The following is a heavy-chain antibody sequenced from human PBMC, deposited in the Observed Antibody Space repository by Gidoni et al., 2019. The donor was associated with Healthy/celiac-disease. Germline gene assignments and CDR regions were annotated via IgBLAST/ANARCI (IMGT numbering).Heavy chain of an antibody. D-gene: IGHD4-17*01. CDR1: GFTFSSYS. V-gene: IGHV3-21*01. CDR3: ARATVTRNSDY. Sequence: EVQLVESGGGLVKPGGSLRLSCAASGFTFSSYSMHWVRQAPGEGLEWVSSISSSIRYIYYADSVKGRFNISRDNAKNSLYLQMNSLRAEGTAVYYCARATVTRNSDYWGQGTLVTVSS. CDR2: ISSSIRYI. J-gene: IGHJ4*02.